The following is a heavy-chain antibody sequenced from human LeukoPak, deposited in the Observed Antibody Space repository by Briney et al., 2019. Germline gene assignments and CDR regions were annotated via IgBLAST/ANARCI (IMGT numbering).Heavy chain of an antibody. J-gene: IGHJ6*04. Sequence: GGSLRLSCAASGFTFSDYYMRWIRQAPGKGLEWVSYISSSSSYTNYADSVKGRFTISRDNAKNSLYLQMNSLRAEDTAVYYCARDLGSGSYSFYYYYGMVVWCKGTTITVSS. D-gene: IGHD3-10*01. V-gene: IGHV3-11*06. CDR2: ISSSSSYT. CDR1: GFTFSDYY. CDR3: ARDLGSGSYSFYYYYGMVV.